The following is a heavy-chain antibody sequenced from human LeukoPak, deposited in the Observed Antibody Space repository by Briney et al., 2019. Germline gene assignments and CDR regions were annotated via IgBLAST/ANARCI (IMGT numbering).Heavy chain of an antibody. CDR1: GGSISSYY. CDR2: IYYSGST. V-gene: IGHV4-59*01. CDR3: ARGPYYYDSSGYYPIDY. J-gene: IGHJ4*02. D-gene: IGHD3-22*01. Sequence: SETLSLTCTVSGGSISSYYWSWIRQPPGKGLEWIGYIYYSGSTNYNPSLKSRVTISVDTSKSQFSLKLSSVTAADTAVYYCARGPYYYDSSGYYPIDYWGQGTLVTVSS.